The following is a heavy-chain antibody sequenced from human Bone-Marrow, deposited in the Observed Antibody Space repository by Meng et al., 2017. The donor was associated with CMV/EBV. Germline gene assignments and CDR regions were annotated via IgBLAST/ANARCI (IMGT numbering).Heavy chain of an antibody. CDR3: ARLYSESYRRYWFFDL. CDR1: GFTFSNYW. D-gene: IGHD1-26*01. J-gene: IGHJ2*01. V-gene: IGHV3-7*01. CDR2: IKQDGSEK. Sequence: GGSLRLSCAASGFTFSNYWMSWVRQAPGKGLEWVANIKQDGSEKYYVDSVKGRFTISRDNAKNSLYLQMNSLRAEDTSVYYCARLYSESYRRYWFFDLWGRGTLVTVSS.